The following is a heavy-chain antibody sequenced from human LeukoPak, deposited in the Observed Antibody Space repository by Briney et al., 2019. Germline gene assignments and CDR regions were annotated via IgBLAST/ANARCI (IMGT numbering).Heavy chain of an antibody. D-gene: IGHD3-22*01. CDR1: GGSISSYY. J-gene: IGHJ4*02. Sequence: SETLSLTCNVSGGSISSYYWSWIRQPPGKGLEWIGYIYYSGSTNYNPSLKSRVTISINTSKNQFSLNLTSVTAADTAVYYCARGMYYYDGSGDYWGQGTLVTVS. CDR2: IYYSGST. CDR3: ARGMYYYDGSGDY. V-gene: IGHV4-59*08.